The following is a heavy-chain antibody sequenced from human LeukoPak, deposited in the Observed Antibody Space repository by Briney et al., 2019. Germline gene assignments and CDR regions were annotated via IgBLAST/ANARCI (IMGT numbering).Heavy chain of an antibody. CDR3: TRWSGSYYS. V-gene: IGHV3-64*01. D-gene: IGHD1-26*01. CDR2: ISSNGRGT. Sequence: GGSLRLSCVASGFSFSTDAMHWVRQAPGKGLEWVSAISSNGRGTYYANSMKGRFTISRDNSKNMVYLQMASLRGEDTAVYYCTRWSGSYYSSGQGTLVTVSS. J-gene: IGHJ5*02. CDR1: GFSFSTDA.